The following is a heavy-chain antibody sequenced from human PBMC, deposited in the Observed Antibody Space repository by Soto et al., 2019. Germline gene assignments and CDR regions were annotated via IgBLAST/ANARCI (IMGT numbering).Heavy chain of an antibody. Sequence: ASEALSLTCTVSGGPINTFYWSWVRQPAGKGLEWIGRIFSSGSTSFNPSLESRVAMSVDTSKNHFSLNLSSVTAAAMAVYYCAREGSYSAYNFAHGIQLWSFDFWGQGALVTVSS. J-gene: IGHJ4*02. CDR2: IFSSGST. V-gene: IGHV4-4*07. CDR3: AREGSYSAYNFAHGIQLWSFDF. D-gene: IGHD5-12*01. CDR1: GGPINTFY.